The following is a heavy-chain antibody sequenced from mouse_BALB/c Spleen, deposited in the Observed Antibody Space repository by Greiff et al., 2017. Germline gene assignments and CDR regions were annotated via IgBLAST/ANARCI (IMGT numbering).Heavy chain of an antibody. CDR2: ISSGGSYT. CDR1: GFTFSSYA. D-gene: IGHD1-2*01. CDR3: ARNSLLRDFAMDY. Sequence: EVHLVESGGGLVKPGGSLKLSCAASGFTFSSYAMSWVRQTPEKRLEWVATISSGGSYTYYPDSVKGRFTISRDNAKNTLYLQMSSLRSEDTAMYYCARNSLLRDFAMDYWGQGTSVTVSS. J-gene: IGHJ4*01. V-gene: IGHV5-9-3*01.